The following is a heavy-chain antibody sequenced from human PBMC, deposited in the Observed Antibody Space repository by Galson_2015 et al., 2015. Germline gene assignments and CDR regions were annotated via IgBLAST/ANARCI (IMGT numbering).Heavy chain of an antibody. CDR3: VKGYYYDSSRDAFDI. CDR1: GFTFSSYA. V-gene: IGHV3-64D*08. J-gene: IGHJ3*02. CDR2: ISSNGGST. Sequence: SLRLACAASGFTFSSYAMHWVRQAPGKGLEYVSAISSNGGSTYYADSVKGRFTISRDNSKNTLYLQMSSLRAEDTAVYYCVKGYYYDSSRDAFDIWGQGTMVTVSS. D-gene: IGHD3-22*01.